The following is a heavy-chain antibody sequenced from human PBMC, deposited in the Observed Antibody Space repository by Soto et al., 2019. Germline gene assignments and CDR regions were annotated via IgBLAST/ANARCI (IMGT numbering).Heavy chain of an antibody. CDR3: APQAFDY. Sequence: GGSLRLSCAASGFTFSNYGTHWVRQAPGKGLEWVAFVWLDGSNKYYADSVRDRFTISRVNSKNTLYLQMNSLRAEDTAVYHCAPQAFDYWGQGTLVTVSS. CDR2: VWLDGSNK. CDR1: GFTFSNYG. V-gene: IGHV3-30*02. J-gene: IGHJ4*02.